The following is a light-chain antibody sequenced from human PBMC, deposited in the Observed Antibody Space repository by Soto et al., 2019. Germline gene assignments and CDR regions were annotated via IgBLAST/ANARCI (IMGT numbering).Light chain of an antibody. Sequence: DIQMTQSPSSLSASIGDRVTITCRASQRITKYLNWYQQKPGKAPKLLIYAASSLQSGVPSRFSGSGSGTDFTLTISNLQPEAFASYYCQQSYSATPAFGQGTKLEIK. J-gene: IGKJ2*01. CDR2: AAS. CDR3: QQSYSATPA. CDR1: QRITKY. V-gene: IGKV1-39*01.